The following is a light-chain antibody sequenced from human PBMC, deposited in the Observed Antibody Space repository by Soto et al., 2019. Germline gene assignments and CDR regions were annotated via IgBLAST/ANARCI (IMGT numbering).Light chain of an antibody. J-gene: IGKJ3*01. CDR3: QQYGNAPFT. Sequence: EIVLTQSPGTLSFSPGERATLTCRASQSDSSSYLAWFQQKPGQAPRLLIYGASSRATGIPDRFSGSGSGTDFTLTISRLEPEDFAVYYCQQYGNAPFTFGPGTKVDIK. CDR2: GAS. CDR1: QSDSSSY. V-gene: IGKV3-20*01.